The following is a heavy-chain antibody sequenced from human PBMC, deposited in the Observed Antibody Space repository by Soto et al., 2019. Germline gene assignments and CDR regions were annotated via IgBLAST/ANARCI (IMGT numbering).Heavy chain of an antibody. V-gene: IGHV4-39*01. CDR2: IYYNGYT. D-gene: IGHD5-12*01. Sequence: SETLSLTCTVSGGSFSSSSYYWGWIRQPPGKGLEWIGSIYYNGYTYYNPSLKSRVTISIDTSKNQFSLKVISVTAADTAVYYCARARGYSGYDFDYWGQGTLVTVSS. CDR1: GGSFSSSSYY. J-gene: IGHJ4*02. CDR3: ARARGYSGYDFDY.